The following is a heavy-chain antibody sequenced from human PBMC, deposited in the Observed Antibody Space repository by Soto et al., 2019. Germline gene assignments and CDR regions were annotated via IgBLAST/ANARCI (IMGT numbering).Heavy chain of an antibody. CDR2: IRSKANSYAT. J-gene: IGHJ3*02. CDR3: TRQKYYDSSGTGAFDI. D-gene: IGHD3-22*01. Sequence: EVQLVESGGGLVQPGGSLKLSCAASGFTFSGSAMHWVRQASGKGLEWVGRIRSKANSYATAYAASVKGRFTISRDDSKNTAYLQMNSLKTEDTAVYYCTRQKYYDSSGTGAFDIWGQGTMVTVSS. CDR1: GFTFSGSA. V-gene: IGHV3-73*02.